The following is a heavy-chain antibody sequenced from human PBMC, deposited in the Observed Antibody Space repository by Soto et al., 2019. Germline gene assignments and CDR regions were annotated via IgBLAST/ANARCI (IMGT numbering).Heavy chain of an antibody. J-gene: IGHJ4*02. Sequence: EVQLLESGGGLVKPGGSLRLSCAASGFTFSSYSMNWVRQAPGKGLEWVSAISSSSSYIYYADSVKGRFTISRDNAKNSMYLQMNSLRAEDTAVAYCSRVVCDYYDSRGYYYDYWGQGTLVTVSS. CDR2: ISSSSSYI. D-gene: IGHD3-22*01. V-gene: IGHV3-21*01. CDR1: GFTFSSYS. CDR3: SRVVCDYYDSRGYYYDY.